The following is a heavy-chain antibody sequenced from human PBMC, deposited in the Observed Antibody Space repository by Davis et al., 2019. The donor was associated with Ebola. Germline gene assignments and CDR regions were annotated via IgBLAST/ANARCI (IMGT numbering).Heavy chain of an antibody. CDR1: DFIISKHS. V-gene: IGHV3-23*01. CDR3: ARGDFYYGVDV. Sequence: GESLKISCAASDFIISKHSMNWLRQAPGKGLEWVSAISGSGGSTYYADSVKGRFTISRDNSKSTLYLQMNSLRAEDTAVYYCARGDFYYGVDVLGQGTTVTVSS. J-gene: IGHJ6*02. CDR2: ISGSGGST.